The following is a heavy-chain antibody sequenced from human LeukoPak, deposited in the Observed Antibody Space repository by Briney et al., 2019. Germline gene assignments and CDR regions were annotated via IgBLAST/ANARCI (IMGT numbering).Heavy chain of an antibody. D-gene: IGHD1-26*01. Sequence: PGGSLRLSCAASGFTFSSYGMHWVRQAPGKGLEWVAFIRYDGSNKYYADSVKGRFTISRDNSKNTLYLQMNTLRAEDTAVYYCAKGGATILDYWGQGTLVTVSS. J-gene: IGHJ4*02. CDR2: IRYDGSNK. V-gene: IGHV3-30*02. CDR1: GFTFSSYG. CDR3: AKGGATILDY.